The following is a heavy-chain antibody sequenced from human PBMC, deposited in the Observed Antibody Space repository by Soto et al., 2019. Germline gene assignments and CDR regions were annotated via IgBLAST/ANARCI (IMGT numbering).Heavy chain of an antibody. J-gene: IGHJ6*02. D-gene: IGHD3-10*01. CDR3: ARGGSDPYYYDGMDV. CDR2: ISAYTGNT. Sequence: QVQLVQSGGEVKKPGASVKVSCKTSGYSFTTYGISWVRQAPGQGLEWMGWISAYTGNTNYAQKLQGRVTMTTDTSTSTAYMELRSLRSDDTSVYYCARGGSDPYYYDGMDVWGQGSTVTVSS. CDR1: GYSFTTYG. V-gene: IGHV1-18*01.